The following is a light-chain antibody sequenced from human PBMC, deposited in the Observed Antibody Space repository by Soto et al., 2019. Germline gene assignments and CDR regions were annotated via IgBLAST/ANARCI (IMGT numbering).Light chain of an antibody. Sequence: DVQMTQSPSSLSAFVGDRVTITCRASQGIAPYLAWFQQKPGKAPKLLIYATSTFQSWVPSRFSGSGSGTDFTLTISSLQPEDVGTYYCQKYNSAPLTFGGGTKVQIK. CDR1: QGIAPY. J-gene: IGKJ4*01. CDR3: QKYNSAPLT. CDR2: ATS. V-gene: IGKV1-27*01.